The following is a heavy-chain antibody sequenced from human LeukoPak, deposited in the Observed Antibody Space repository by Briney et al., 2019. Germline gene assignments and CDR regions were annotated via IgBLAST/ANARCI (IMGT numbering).Heavy chain of an antibody. J-gene: IGHJ4*02. CDR3: AGAEYDYIWGSYRPLES. Sequence: ASVKVSCKASGYTFTGYYMHWVRQAPGQGLEWMGWMNPNSGNTDHAQKFQGRVTMTRNTSISTAYMELTSLRSEDTAVYYCAGAEYDYIWGSYRPLESWGQGTLVTVSS. CDR2: MNPNSGNT. V-gene: IGHV1-8*02. D-gene: IGHD3-16*02. CDR1: GYTFTGYY.